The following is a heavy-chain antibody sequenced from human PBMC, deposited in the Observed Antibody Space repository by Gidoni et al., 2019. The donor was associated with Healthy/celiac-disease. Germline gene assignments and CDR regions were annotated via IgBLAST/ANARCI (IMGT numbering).Heavy chain of an antibody. V-gene: IGHV4-59*01. CDR1: GGSISSYY. J-gene: IGHJ4*02. CDR3: ARGTSDFWSGYYVGGFDY. D-gene: IGHD3-3*01. Sequence: QVQLQESGPGLVKPSETLSLTCTAPGGSISSYYWSWIRQPPGKGLEWIGYIYYSGSTNYNPSLKSRVTISVDTSKNQFSLKLSSVTAADTAVYYCARGTSDFWSGYYVGGFDYWGQGTLVTVSS. CDR2: IYYSGST.